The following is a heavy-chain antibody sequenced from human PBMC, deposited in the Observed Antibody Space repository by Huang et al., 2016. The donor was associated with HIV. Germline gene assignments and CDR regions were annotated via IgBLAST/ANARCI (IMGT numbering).Heavy chain of an antibody. V-gene: IGHV1-18*04. Sequence: QVQLVQSGGEVKKPGASVRVSCKASGYPFITRYGITWGRQAPGQGLEWMGWINANSGKTKYDKKAQGRVTRPGETSTHTGYGAVGGLRPDATAGYDWGREREYGRGGGWGGHYSDYWGQGTLVTVSS. J-gene: IGHJ4*02. CDR2: INANSGKT. D-gene: IGHD2-15*01. CDR1: GYPFITRYG. CDR3: GREREYGRGGGWGGHYSDY.